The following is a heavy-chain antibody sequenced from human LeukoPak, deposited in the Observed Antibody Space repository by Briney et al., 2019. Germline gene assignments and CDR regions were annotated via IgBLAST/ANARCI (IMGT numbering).Heavy chain of an antibody. Sequence: GASVKVSCKASGYTFTSYGISWVRQAPGQGLEWMGWISAYNGNTNYAQKLQGRVTMTTDTSTSTAYLEVTDLTSDDTAVYYCARGPGPDSWTAEYFQHWGQGTLVTVSS. D-gene: IGHD6-13*01. V-gene: IGHV1-18*01. CDR1: GYTFTSYG. J-gene: IGHJ1*01. CDR2: ISAYNGNT. CDR3: ARGPGPDSWTAEYFQH.